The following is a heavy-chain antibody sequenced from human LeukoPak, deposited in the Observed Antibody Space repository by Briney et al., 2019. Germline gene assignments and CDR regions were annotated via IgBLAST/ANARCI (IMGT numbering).Heavy chain of an antibody. Sequence: GGSLRLSCAASGFTFDDYAMHWVRQAPGKGLEWVSGISWNSGSIGYADSVKGRFTISRDNAKNSLYLQMNSLRAEDTALYYCAKDLNPVVVVAATPDCYYGMDVWGQGTTVTVSS. CDR2: ISWNSGSI. CDR1: GFTFDDYA. CDR3: AKDLNPVVVVAATPDCYYGMDV. J-gene: IGHJ6*02. D-gene: IGHD2-15*01. V-gene: IGHV3-9*01.